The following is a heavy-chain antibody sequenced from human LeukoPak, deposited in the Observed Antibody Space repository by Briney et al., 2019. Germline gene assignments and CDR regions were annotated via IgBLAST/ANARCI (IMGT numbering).Heavy chain of an antibody. CDR1: GFTFSSFA. CDR2: ISSNGGTT. CDR3: ARQAPTLRNYFDY. D-gene: IGHD4-17*01. V-gene: IGHV3-64*01. Sequence: GGSLRLSCAASGFTFSSFAMHWVRRAPGKGLEYVSAISSNGGTTYYASSVKGRFTISRDNSKNTLYLQMGCLRAEDMAVYYCARQAPTLRNYFDYWGQGTLVTVSS. J-gene: IGHJ4*02.